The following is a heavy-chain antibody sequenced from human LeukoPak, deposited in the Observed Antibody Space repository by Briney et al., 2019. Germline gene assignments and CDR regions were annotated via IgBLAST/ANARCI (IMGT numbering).Heavy chain of an antibody. J-gene: IGHJ2*01. V-gene: IGHV3-30-3*01. D-gene: IGHD6-13*01. Sequence: GRSLRLSCAASGFTFSSYAMHWVRQAPGKGLEWVAVISYDGSNKYYADSVKGRFTISRDNSKNTLYLQMNSLRAEDTAVYYCARGDSSSSLLWFFDLWGRGTLVTVSS. CDR2: ISYDGSNK. CDR3: ARGDSSSSLLWFFDL. CDR1: GFTFSSYA.